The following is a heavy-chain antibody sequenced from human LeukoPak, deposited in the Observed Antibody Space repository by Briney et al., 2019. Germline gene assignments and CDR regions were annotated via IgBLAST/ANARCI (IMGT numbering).Heavy chain of an antibody. CDR3: AKIVQFTAATGTGLDY. V-gene: IGHV3-33*06. D-gene: IGHD6-13*01. Sequence: GGSLRLSCAASGFTFSYYGMHWVRQAPGKGLDWVAVIWYDGSYIYYADSVKGRFTISRDNSKNTMYPQMNSLRAEDTAVYYCAKIVQFTAATGTGLDYWGQGTLVTVSP. J-gene: IGHJ4*02. CDR2: IWYDGSYI. CDR1: GFTFSYYG.